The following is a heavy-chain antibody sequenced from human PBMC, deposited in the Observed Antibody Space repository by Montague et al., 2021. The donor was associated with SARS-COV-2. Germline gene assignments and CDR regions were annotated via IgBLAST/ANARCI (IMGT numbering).Heavy chain of an antibody. Sequence: SETLSLTCTVSGGSISSCSYYWGWIRQPPGQGLAWNGLIYFSGSTYYNPSLNSRFPISVDTSKNQFSLKLSSVTAADTAVYYCARYPTSYYYDSRAAPATPDAFDIWGQGTMVIVSS. V-gene: IGHV4-39*01. CDR2: IYFSGST. J-gene: IGHJ3*02. CDR3: ARYPTSYYYDSRAAPATPDAFDI. CDR1: GGSISSCSYY. D-gene: IGHD3-22*01.